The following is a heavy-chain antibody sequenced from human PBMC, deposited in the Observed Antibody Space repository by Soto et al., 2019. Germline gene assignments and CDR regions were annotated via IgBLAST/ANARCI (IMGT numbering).Heavy chain of an antibody. D-gene: IGHD1-26*01. CDR1: GFTFSSYG. J-gene: IGHJ6*02. Sequence: GSLRLSCAASGFTFSSYGMHWVRQAPGKGLEWVAVISYDGSNKYYADSVKGRFTISRDNSKNTLYLQMNSLRAEDTAVYYCAKEGGSPPYYYGMDVWGQGTTVTVSS. CDR3: AKEGGSPPYYYGMDV. CDR2: ISYDGSNK. V-gene: IGHV3-30*18.